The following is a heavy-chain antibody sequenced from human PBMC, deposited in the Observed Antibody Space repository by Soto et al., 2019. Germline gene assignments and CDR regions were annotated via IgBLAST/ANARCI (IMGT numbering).Heavy chain of an antibody. J-gene: IGHJ6*02. CDR3: ARDTDMLHYYYYSGMDV. D-gene: IGHD5-18*01. V-gene: IGHV1-3*01. CDR2: INAGNGNT. CDR1: GYTFTSYA. Sequence: SVKVYCKTSGYTFTSYAMHWVRQEQGQRLEWMGWINAGNGNTKYSQKFQGRVTITRDTSASTAYMELSSLRSEDTAVYYCARDTDMLHYYYYSGMDVWGQGTTVTVYS.